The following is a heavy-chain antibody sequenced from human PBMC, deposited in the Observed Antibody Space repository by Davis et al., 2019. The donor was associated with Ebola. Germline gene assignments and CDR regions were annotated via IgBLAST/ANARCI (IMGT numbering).Heavy chain of an antibody. J-gene: IGHJ4*02. CDR2: INPSGGST. D-gene: IGHD4-23*01. CDR3: ARAHRGYGGNPVYFDY. V-gene: IGHV1-46*01. CDR1: GYTFTSYG. Sequence: ASVQVSCKASGYTFTSYGISWVRQAPGQGLEWMGIINPSGGSTSYAQKFQGRVTMTRDTSTSTVYMELSSLRSEDTAVYYCARAHRGYGGNPVYFDYWGQGTLVTVSS.